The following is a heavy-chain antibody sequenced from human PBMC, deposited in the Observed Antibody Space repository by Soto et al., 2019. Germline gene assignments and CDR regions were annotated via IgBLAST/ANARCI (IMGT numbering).Heavy chain of an antibody. CDR3: ARWGYYYDSSGYYNSNDY. D-gene: IGHD3-22*01. V-gene: IGHV3-21*01. CDR2: ISSSGSTI. Sequence: EVQLVESGGGLVKPGGSLRLSCAASGFTFSSYSMSWVRQAPGKGLEWVSSISSSGSTIYYADSVKGRFTISRDNAKNSLYLQMNSLRAEDTAVYYCARWGYYYDSSGYYNSNDYWGQGTLVTVSS. J-gene: IGHJ4*02. CDR1: GFTFSSYS.